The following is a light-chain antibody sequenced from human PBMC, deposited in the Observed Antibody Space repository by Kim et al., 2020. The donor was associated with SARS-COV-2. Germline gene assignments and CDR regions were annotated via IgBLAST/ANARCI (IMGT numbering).Light chain of an antibody. Sequence: SSELTQDPAVSVALGQTVRITCQGDSLRSYYATWYQQKPGQAPILLLYGKNNRPSGIPDRFSGSSSGNTASLTITGAQAEDEADYYCNSRDTSDNVVFGG. V-gene: IGLV3-19*01. CDR3: NSRDTSDNVV. CDR2: GKN. J-gene: IGLJ2*01. CDR1: SLRSYY.